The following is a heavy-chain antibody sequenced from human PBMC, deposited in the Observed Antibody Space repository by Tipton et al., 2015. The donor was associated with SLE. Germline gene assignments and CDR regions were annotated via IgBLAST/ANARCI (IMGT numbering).Heavy chain of an antibody. Sequence: TLSLTCAVYGGSFSGYYWSWIRQPPGKGLEWIGEINHSGSTNYNPSLKSRFTISVDTSKNQFSLKLSSVTAADTAVYYCAIRRGLYCSSTSCPVGFDPWGQGTLVTVSS. J-gene: IGHJ5*02. D-gene: IGHD2-2*01. CDR2: INHSGST. V-gene: IGHV4-34*01. CDR1: GGSFSGYY. CDR3: AIRRGLYCSSTSCPVGFDP.